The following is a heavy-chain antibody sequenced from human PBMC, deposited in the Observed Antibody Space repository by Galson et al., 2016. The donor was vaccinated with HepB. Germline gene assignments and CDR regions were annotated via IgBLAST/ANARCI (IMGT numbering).Heavy chain of an antibody. Sequence: SVKVSCKASGYTFTSYGISWVRQAPGQGLEWMGWISAYNANTNYAQKLQGRVTMTTDTSTSTAYMELRSLRFDDTAVYYCARGPSLVIEYSNNWPHFDNWGQGNLVTVSS. CDR3: ARGPSLVIEYSNNWPHFDN. J-gene: IGHJ4*02. D-gene: IGHD6-13*01. V-gene: IGHV1-18*01. CDR2: ISAYNANT. CDR1: GYTFTSYG.